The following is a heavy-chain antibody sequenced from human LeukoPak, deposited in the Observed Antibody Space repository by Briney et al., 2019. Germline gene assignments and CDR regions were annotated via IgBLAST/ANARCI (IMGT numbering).Heavy chain of an antibody. J-gene: IGHJ3*01. D-gene: IGHD4-11*01. Sequence: GGSLRLSCAASGFSFGDYAMHWVRQAPGKGLEWVSGISWNSGYIGYADSVKGRFTISRDNVKNSVSLQMNSLRVEDTAVYYCARDPGYSEFDVWGQGIMVIVSS. V-gene: IGHV3-9*01. CDR1: GFSFGDYA. CDR3: ARDPGYSEFDV. CDR2: ISWNSGYI.